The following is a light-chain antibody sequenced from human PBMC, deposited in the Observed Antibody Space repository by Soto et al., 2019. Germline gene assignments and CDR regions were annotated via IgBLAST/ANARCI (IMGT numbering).Light chain of an antibody. CDR3: LQYGSSPYT. V-gene: IGKV3-20*01. J-gene: IGKJ2*01. CDR2: GAS. Sequence: EIVLTQSPGTLSLSPGERATLSCRASQSVSSSYLAWYQQKPGQAPRPLIYGASSRATGIPDRFSGSGSGKDFALTISRLAPEDFAVYYWLQYGSSPYTFGQGTKLEIK. CDR1: QSVSSSY.